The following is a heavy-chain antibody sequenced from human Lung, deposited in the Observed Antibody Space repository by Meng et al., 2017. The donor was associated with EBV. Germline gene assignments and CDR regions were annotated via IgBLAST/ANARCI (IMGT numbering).Heavy chain of an antibody. V-gene: IGHV1-18*01. Sequence: VQLVQCEAEVKKTGASMTVSCKASVTTVTSDGLSWVRQATGQGLEWMGCIRAYKGNTNYAQKLQCLDNMTTHTSTSTAYMELRSLRSDDTAVYYSAAHYLCDYVDYWGQGTLVTVSS. D-gene: IGHD1-26*01. CDR2: IRAYKGNT. J-gene: IGHJ4*02. CDR1: VTTVTSDG. CDR3: AAHYLCDYVDY.